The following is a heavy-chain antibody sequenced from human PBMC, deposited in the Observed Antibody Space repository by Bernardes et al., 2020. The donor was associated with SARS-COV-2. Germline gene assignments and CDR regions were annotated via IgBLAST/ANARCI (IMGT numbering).Heavy chain of an antibody. D-gene: IGHD2-8*01. CDR2: IHYSGNT. J-gene: IGHJ5*02. CDR3: ARDVRVGYCANGNCFNQQNWFDL. Sequence: SETLSLTCTISGASINSQYWSWIRQPPGKGLEWIGSIHYSGNTNYNPSLKSRVTISLDTSRNQIALNLTSATAADTATYFCARDVRVGYCANGNCFNQQNWFDLWGQGTLVTVSS. V-gene: IGHV4-59*11. CDR1: GASINSQY.